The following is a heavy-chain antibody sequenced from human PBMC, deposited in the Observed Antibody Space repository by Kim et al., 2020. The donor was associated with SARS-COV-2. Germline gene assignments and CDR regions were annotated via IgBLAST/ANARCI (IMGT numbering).Heavy chain of an antibody. Sequence: GGSLRLSCAASGFTFSSYGMHWVRQAPGKGLEWVAVISYDGSNKYYADSVKGRFTISRDNSKNTLYLQMNSLRAEDTAVYYCAKDYTTSPVRAYGMDVWGQGTTVTVSS. CDR2: ISYDGSNK. CDR3: AKDYTTSPVRAYGMDV. J-gene: IGHJ6*02. V-gene: IGHV3-30*18. CDR1: GFTFSSYG. D-gene: IGHD3-10*01.